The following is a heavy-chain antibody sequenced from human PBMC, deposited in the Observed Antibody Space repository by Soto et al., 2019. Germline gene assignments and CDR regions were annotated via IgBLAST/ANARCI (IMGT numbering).Heavy chain of an antibody. Sequence: SATLSLTCTVSGGSISSGGYYWSWIRQHPGKGLEWIGYIYYSGSTYYNPSLRSRVTISLDTSKNQFSLKLSFVTAADTAVYYCARSTTVTTDSAYYFDYWGQGTLVTVSS. CDR2: IYYSGST. V-gene: IGHV4-31*03. CDR1: GGSISSGGYY. D-gene: IGHD4-17*01. CDR3: ARSTTVTTDSAYYFDY. J-gene: IGHJ4*02.